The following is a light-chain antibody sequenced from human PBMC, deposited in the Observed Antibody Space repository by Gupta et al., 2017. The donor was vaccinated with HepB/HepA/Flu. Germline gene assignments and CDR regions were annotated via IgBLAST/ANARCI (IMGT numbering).Light chain of an antibody. V-gene: IGLV3-25*03. CDR2: KDS. CDR3: QSADSSGTYPEVV. CDR1: AFPKQY. Sequence: SSELPQPPSVSVSPGQTARITCSGAAFPKQYAYWYQQKPGQAPVLVLYKDSERPSGIPARFSGSSSGTTVTLTISVGQAEDEDDYYCQSADSSGTYPEVVFGGGTKLTVL. J-gene: IGLJ2*01.